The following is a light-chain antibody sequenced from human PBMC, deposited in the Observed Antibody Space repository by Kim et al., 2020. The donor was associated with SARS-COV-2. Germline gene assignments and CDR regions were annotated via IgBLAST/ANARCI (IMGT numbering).Light chain of an antibody. CDR3: QQYDKDPYS. CDR2: KTS. J-gene: IGKJ2*03. Sequence: DIQLTQSPSALSASIGDRVTISCRANKSISSWLAWYQQKPGKAPKLLIYKTSYLESGVPSGFSGSGSGTEFTLTIASLQPDDFATYYCQQYDKDPYSFGQETKVDIK. CDR1: KSISSW. V-gene: IGKV1-5*03.